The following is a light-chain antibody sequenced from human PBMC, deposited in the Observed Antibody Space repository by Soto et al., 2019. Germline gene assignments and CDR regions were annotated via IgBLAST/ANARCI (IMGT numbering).Light chain of an antibody. V-gene: IGKV1-33*01. Sequence: IHITXXPXXXXXSXXNRXTXXXQASQNITNNLSWYQQKPGKAPNLLIYHASKLAKGVTSRFSGSGSGTDFSFIITSLQREDLATYYCQQYYGLPPLTFGQGTRLEI. CDR2: HAS. CDR3: QQYYGLPPLT. J-gene: IGKJ5*01. CDR1: QNITNN.